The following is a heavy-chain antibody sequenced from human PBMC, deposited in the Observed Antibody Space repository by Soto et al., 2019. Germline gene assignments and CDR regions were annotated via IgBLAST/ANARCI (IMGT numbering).Heavy chain of an antibody. CDR2: INPKSGGT. J-gene: IGHJ6*01. V-gene: IGHV1-2*02. CDR1: GYTFTDHY. Sequence: ASVKVSCKSSGYTFTDHYIHWVRQAPGPGLEWMGWINPKSGGTNYAQKFQGRVTMTRDTSISTAYLDLSGLSSNDTAMYFCARWGQEYCSGGSSSRNDNYYGMEVWGQGTTVTVSS. CDR3: ARWGQEYCSGGSSSRNDNYYGMEV. D-gene: IGHD2-15*01.